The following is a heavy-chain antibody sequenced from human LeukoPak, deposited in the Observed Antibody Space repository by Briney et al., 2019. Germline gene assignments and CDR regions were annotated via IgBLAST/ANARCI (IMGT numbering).Heavy chain of an antibody. J-gene: IGHJ4*02. V-gene: IGHV4-4*07. Sequence: ASETLSLTCTVSNGSISNYYRSWIRQPAGKGLEWIGRIYTSGSTNYNPSLKSRVTMSVDTSKNQFSLKLSSVTAADTAVYYCARLGPYDSSGYYYWGQGTLVTVSS. D-gene: IGHD3-22*01. CDR3: ARLGPYDSSGYYY. CDR1: NGSISNYY. CDR2: IYTSGST.